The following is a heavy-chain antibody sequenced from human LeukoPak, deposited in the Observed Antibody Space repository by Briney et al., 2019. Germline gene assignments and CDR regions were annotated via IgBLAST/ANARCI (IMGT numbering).Heavy chain of an antibody. V-gene: IGHV1-8*03. J-gene: IGHJ6*03. Sequence: GSVNVSCKASGYTLTSYDINWVRQGTGQGLGRMGWVNLNRGNTSYAQTFRVRVTTTRNTSISTAYMELSSLTSDDTAVYYCARSLQAWELNYYYPYMDVWGKGTTVTTSS. CDR3: ARSLQAWELNYYYPYMDV. D-gene: IGHD1-26*01. CDR2: VNLNRGNT. CDR1: GYTLTSYD.